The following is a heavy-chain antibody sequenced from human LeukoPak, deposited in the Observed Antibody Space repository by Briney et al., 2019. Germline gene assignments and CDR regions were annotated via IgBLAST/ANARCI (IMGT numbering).Heavy chain of an antibody. CDR1: GDTFRNYT. D-gene: IGHD1-26*01. CDR2: IIPIFGTA. CDR3: ASYMEVGATSAYFDY. Sequence: ASVKVSCKASGDTFRNYTINWVRQAPGQGLEWMGGIIPIFGTANYAQKFQGRVTITADESTSTAYMELSSLRSEDTAVYYCASYMEVGATSAYFDYWGQGTLVTVSS. J-gene: IGHJ4*02. V-gene: IGHV1-69*13.